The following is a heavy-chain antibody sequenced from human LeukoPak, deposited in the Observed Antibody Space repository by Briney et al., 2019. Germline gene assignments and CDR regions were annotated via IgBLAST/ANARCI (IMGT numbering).Heavy chain of an antibody. D-gene: IGHD2/OR15-2a*01. J-gene: IGHJ3*02. CDR1: GGSISSGGYY. CDR2: MYYSGST. Sequence: SETLSLTCTVSGGSISSGGYYWSWIRQHPGRGLEWIGYMYYSGSTYYNPSLKSRVTISIDTSKNQFSLKLDSVTAADTAVYSCARACMEYRDAFDIWGQGTMVTASS. V-gene: IGHV4-31*03. CDR3: ARACMEYRDAFDI.